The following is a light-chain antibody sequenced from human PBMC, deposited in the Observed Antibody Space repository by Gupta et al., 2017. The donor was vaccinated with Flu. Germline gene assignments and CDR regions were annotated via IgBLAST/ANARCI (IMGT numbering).Light chain of an antibody. Sequence: DVVLTQFPLSLPVTLGQAASISCRSSQSLQYSDGNAYVNWFHQRPGQSQRRLLYQGSRRDFEVPERFSGSGSGTDVTLRSSRVDAEDVGVYYCMQGTHWPETFGPGTRVE. V-gene: IGKV2-30*01. CDR1: QSLQYSDGNAY. CDR2: QGS. J-gene: IGKJ1*01. CDR3: MQGTHWPET.